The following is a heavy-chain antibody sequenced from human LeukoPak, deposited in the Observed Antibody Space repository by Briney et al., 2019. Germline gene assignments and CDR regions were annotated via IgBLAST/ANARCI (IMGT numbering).Heavy chain of an antibody. J-gene: IGHJ6*03. V-gene: IGHV4-34*01. CDR2: INHSGST. CDR1: GGSFSGYY. CDR3: ARGYPSIAARPPRSYYYYMDV. Sequence: SETLSVTCAVYGGSFSGYYWSWIRQPPGKGLEWIGEINHSGSTNYNPSLKSRVTISVDTSKNQFSLKLSSVTAADTAVYYCARGYPSIAARPPRSYYYYMDVWGKGTTVTVSS. D-gene: IGHD6-6*01.